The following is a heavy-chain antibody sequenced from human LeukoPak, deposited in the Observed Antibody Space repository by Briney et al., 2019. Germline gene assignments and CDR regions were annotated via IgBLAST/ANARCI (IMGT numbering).Heavy chain of an antibody. V-gene: IGHV3-11*05. D-gene: IGHD2-2*01. CDR2: ISSSSSDT. Sequence: KPGGSLRLSCAASGFTFSDFYMSWVRQAPGKGLEWVSYISSSSSDTSYADSVKGRFTISRDNAKSSLYLQMNSLRAEDTAVYYCAKDHGCSSTSCSNWFDPWGQGTLVTVSS. CDR3: AKDHGCSSTSCSNWFDP. CDR1: GFTFSDFY. J-gene: IGHJ5*02.